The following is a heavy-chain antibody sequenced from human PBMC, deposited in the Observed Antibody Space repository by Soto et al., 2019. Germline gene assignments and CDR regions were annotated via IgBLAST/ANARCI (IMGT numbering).Heavy chain of an antibody. J-gene: IGHJ2*01. CDR3: ARGSNKSYDSSGDYSPPTGCYFDL. D-gene: IGHD3-22*01. Sequence: QVQLVQSGAEVKKPGASVKVSCKASGYTFTGYYMHWVRQAPGQGLEWMGWINSNSGGTNYAQKFQGRVTKTRDTSIRTDCMELSKLRSDDTAVYYCARGSNKSYDSSGDYSPPTGCYFDLWGRGTLVTVSS. CDR2: INSNSGGT. CDR1: GYTFTGYY. V-gene: IGHV1-2*02.